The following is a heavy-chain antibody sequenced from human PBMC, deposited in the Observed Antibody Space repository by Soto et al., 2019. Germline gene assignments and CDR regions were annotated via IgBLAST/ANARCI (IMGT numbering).Heavy chain of an antibody. V-gene: IGHV4-59*01. CDR1: GNSISDYY. CDR3: ARDVGGTVTLEAAFDF. CDR2: IFHNGNT. Sequence: QVQLLASGPGLVKPSETLSLTCTVSGNSISDYYWSWIRQPPGKGLEWIGYIFHNGNTNYNPSLTGRVPMSVDTSKNQFSLRLSSVTAADTALYYCARDVGGTVTLEAAFDFGGQGTMVTVS. J-gene: IGHJ3*01. D-gene: IGHD4-17*01.